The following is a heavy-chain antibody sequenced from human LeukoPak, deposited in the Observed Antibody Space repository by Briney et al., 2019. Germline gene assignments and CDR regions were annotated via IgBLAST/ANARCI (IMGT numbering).Heavy chain of an antibody. D-gene: IGHD2-8*02. V-gene: IGHV3-21*01. CDR1: GFTFNSFA. Sequence: KPGGSLRLSCAASGFTFNSFAMNWVRQAPGKGLEWVSSISGSDGTSHYADSVKGRFTISRDNAKNSLYLQMNSLRAEDTAVYYCARLHCTGGVCYLDYWGQGTLVTVSS. CDR3: ARLHCTGGVCYLDY. CDR2: ISGSDGTS. J-gene: IGHJ4*02.